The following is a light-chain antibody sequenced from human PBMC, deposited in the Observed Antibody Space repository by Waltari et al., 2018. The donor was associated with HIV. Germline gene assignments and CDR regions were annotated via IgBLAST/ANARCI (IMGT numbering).Light chain of an antibody. Sequence: QSALTQPASVSGSPGQSLTITCTGTRNDIGDFNYVSWYQQHPGKAPKLMIYEVSSRPSGVSIRFSGSKSGNTASLSISGLQPEDEADYYCCSYTSISALAVCGTGTKVTVL. CDR2: EVS. CDR1: RNDIGDFNY. V-gene: IGLV2-14*01. J-gene: IGLJ1*01. CDR3: CSYTSISALAV.